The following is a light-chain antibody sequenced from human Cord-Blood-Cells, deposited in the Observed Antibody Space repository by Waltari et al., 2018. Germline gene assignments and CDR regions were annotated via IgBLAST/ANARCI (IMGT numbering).Light chain of an antibody. CDR1: ALPKQY. J-gene: IGLJ2*01. V-gene: IGLV3-25*02. Sequence: SYELTQPPSVSVSPGQTARITCSGDALPKQYAYWYQQRQGQAPVRVVYKDSERPSGIPERFSGSSSGTTVTLTIRGVQAEDEADYYCQSADSRGTYPVVFGGGTKLTVL. CDR3: QSADSRGTYPVV. CDR2: KDS.